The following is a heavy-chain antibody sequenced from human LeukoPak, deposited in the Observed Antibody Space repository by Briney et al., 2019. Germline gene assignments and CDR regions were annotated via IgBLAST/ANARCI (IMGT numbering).Heavy chain of an antibody. J-gene: IGHJ4*02. CDR2: VYYSGST. D-gene: IGHD3-22*01. CDR1: GGSFSGYY. V-gene: IGHV4-59*01. CDR3: ARGYDSSGYYYPFDY. Sequence: PSETLSLTCAVYGGSFSGYYWSWIRQPPGKGLEWIGYVYYSGSTNYNPSLKSRVTISVDTSKNQFSLKLTSVTAADTAVYYCARGYDSSGYYYPFDYWGQGTLVTVSS.